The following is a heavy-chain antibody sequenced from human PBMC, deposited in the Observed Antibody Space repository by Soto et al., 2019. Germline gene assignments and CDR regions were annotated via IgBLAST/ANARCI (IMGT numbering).Heavy chain of an antibody. CDR1: GGSISSGGYY. J-gene: IGHJ6*02. CDR3: ARDIRKGSGYDPWDYYYGMDV. CDR2: IYYSGST. V-gene: IGHV4-31*03. Sequence: QVQLQESGPGLVKPSQTLSLTCTVSGGSISSGGYYWSWIRQHPGKGLEWIGYIYYSGSTYYNPSLKSRVTISVDTSKNEFSLELSSVTAADTAVYYCARDIRKGSGYDPWDYYYGMDVWGQGTTVTVSS. D-gene: IGHD5-12*01.